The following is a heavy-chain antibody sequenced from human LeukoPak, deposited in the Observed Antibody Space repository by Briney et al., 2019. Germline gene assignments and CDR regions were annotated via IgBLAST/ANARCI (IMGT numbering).Heavy chain of an antibody. CDR3: ARRNYYDSRGYWYYFET. D-gene: IGHD3-22*01. V-gene: IGHV4-59*08. CDR1: GDSISSYY. Sequence: SETLSLTCTVSGDSISSYYWSWIRQPPGKGLEWIGYIYYSGGTDYNPSLKSRVTISVDTSKNQFSLKLRSVTAADTAVYYCARRNYYDSRGYWYYFETWGQGTLVTVSS. CDR2: IYYSGGT. J-gene: IGHJ4*02.